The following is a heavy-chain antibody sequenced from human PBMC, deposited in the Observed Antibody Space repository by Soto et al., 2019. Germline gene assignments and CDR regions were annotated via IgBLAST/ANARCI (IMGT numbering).Heavy chain of an antibody. V-gene: IGHV4-4*07. D-gene: IGHD5-18*01. CDR3: AREPIHLGYYGMDV. CDR2: IYTSGRT. CDR1: GGSISSYY. Sequence: QVQLQESGPGLVKPSETLSLTCTVSGGSISSYYWSWIRQPAGKGLEWIGRIYTSGRTNYHPSLKIRVTRSVDTSRNQVSLKLSSVTAADTAVYDCAREPIHLGYYGMDVWGQGTTVTVSS. J-gene: IGHJ6*02.